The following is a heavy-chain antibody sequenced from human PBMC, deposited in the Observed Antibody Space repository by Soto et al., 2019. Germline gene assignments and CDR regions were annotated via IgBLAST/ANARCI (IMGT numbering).Heavy chain of an antibody. J-gene: IGHJ6*04. CDR2: ISCSGGST. D-gene: IGHD1-7*01. Sequence: GGSLRLSCAASAFNFSTYDMHWVRQAPGKGLEWVSAISCSGGSTYYADSVKGRFTISRDNSKNTLYLQMNSLRAEDTAVYYCATTGHNWNYSEMDVWGKGTTVTVSS. CDR3: ATTGHNWNYSEMDV. V-gene: IGHV3-23*01. CDR1: AFNFSTYD.